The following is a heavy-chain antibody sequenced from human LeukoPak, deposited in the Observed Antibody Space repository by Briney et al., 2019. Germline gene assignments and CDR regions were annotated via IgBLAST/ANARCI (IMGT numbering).Heavy chain of an antibody. V-gene: IGHV3-15*01. CDR2: IKSQTDGGTT. CDR3: TTTTGAYSYGYVGYYYYYMDV. J-gene: IGHJ6*03. D-gene: IGHD5-18*01. CDR1: GFTFSNAW. Sequence: GGSLRLSCAASGFTFSNAWMSWVRQAPGKGLEWVGRIKSQTDGGTTDYAAPVKGRFTISRDDSKNTLYLQMNSLKTEDTAVYYCTTTTGAYSYGYVGYYYYYMDVWGKGTTVTVSS.